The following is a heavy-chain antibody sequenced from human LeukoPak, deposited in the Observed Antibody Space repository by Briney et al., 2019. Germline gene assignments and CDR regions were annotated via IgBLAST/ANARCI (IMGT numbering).Heavy chain of an antibody. CDR3: ARLHGDY. V-gene: IGHV4-34*01. Sequence: SGTLSLTCAVYGGSFSGYYWSWIRQPPGKGLEWIGSIYYSGSTYYNPSLKSRVTISVDTSKNQFSLKLSSVTAADTAVYYCARLHGDYWGQGTLVTVSS. CDR1: GGSFSGYY. D-gene: IGHD5-18*01. CDR2: IYYSGST. J-gene: IGHJ4*02.